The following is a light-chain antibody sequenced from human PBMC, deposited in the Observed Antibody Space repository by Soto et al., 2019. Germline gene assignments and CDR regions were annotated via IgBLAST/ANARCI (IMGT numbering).Light chain of an antibody. V-gene: IGKV3-20*01. CDR3: QQYGSSPPT. J-gene: IGKJ1*01. Sequence: EIVLTQSTGTLSFSPGERATLSCRASQSVSSSYLAWYQQKPGQAPRLLIYGASSRATGIPDRFSGSGSGTDFTLTISRLEPEDFAVYYCQQYGSSPPTFGQGTKVEIK. CDR1: QSVSSSY. CDR2: GAS.